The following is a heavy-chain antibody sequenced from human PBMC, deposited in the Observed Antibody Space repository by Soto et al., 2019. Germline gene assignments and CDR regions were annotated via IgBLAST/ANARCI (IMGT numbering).Heavy chain of an antibody. V-gene: IGHV1-69*02. D-gene: IGHD3-10*01. Sequence: QVQLVQSGAEVKKPGSSVKVSCKASGGTFSSYTISWVRQAPGQGLEWMGRIIPILGIANYAHKFQGRVTITADKSTSTAYMELSSLRSEDTAVYYCARAGLAMVRGVIGYYYGMDVWGQGTTVTVSS. CDR3: ARAGLAMVRGVIGYYYGMDV. CDR2: IIPILGIA. CDR1: GGTFSSYT. J-gene: IGHJ6*02.